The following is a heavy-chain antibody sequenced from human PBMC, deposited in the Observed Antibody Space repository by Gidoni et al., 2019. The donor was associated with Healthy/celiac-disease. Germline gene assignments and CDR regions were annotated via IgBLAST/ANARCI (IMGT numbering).Heavy chain of an antibody. CDR3: ARDPFYSSGWVFDY. D-gene: IGHD6-19*01. CDR2: IYYSGST. V-gene: IGHV4-61*01. Sequence: QVQLQESGPGLVKPSETLSLTCTVSGGSVSSGSYYWSWIRQPPGKGLEWIGYIYYSGSTNYNPSLKSRVTISVDTSKNQFSLKLSSVTAADTAVYYCARDPFYSSGWVFDYWGQGTLVTVSS. J-gene: IGHJ4*02. CDR1: GGSVSSGSYY.